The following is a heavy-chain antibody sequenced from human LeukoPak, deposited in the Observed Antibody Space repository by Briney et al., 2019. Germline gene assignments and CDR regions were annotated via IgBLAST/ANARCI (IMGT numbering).Heavy chain of an antibody. CDR1: GFTFSSYW. CDR2: IKQDGSEK. CDR3: ARDRSYSSGWYRSSAGIDY. D-gene: IGHD6-19*01. Sequence: GGSLRLSCAASGFTFSSYWMSWVRQAPGKGLEWVANIKQDGSEKYYVDSVKGRFTISRDNAKNSLYLQMNSLRAEDTAVYYCARDRSYSSGWYRSSAGIDYWGQGTLVTVS. V-gene: IGHV3-7*03. J-gene: IGHJ4*02.